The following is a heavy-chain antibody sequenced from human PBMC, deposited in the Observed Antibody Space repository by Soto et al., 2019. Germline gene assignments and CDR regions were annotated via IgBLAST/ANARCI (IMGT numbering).Heavy chain of an antibody. CDR1: KLTFSEYY. J-gene: IGHJ4*02. CDR3: GSGSYPDY. V-gene: IGHV3-11*01. CDR2: IGSSGSPI. Sequence: GGSLRLSCAASKLTFSEYYMSWIRQAPGKGLEWVSHIGSSGSPISYAESVKGRFTISRDNAKNSLYLQMNSLRAEATAVYYYGSGSYPDYWGQGTLVTVSS. D-gene: IGHD3-10*01.